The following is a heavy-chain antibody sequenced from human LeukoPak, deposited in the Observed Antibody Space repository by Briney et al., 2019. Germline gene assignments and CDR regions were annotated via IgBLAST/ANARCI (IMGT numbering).Heavy chain of an antibody. CDR2: ISWNSGSI. CDR1: GFTFDDCA. D-gene: IGHD2-2*01. V-gene: IGHV3-9*01. CDR3: AKGYCSSTSCYYYYYMDV. Sequence: GGSLRLSCAASGFTFDDCAMHWVRQAPGKGLEWVSGISWNSGSIGYADSVKGRFTISRDNAKNSLYLQMNSLRAEDTALYYCAKGYCSSTSCYYYYYMDVWGKGTTVTVSS. J-gene: IGHJ6*03.